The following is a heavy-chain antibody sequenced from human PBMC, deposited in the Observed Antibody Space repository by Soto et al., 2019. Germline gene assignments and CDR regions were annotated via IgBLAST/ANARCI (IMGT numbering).Heavy chain of an antibody. D-gene: IGHD5-18*01. CDR3: ARVSARRRWIQTHFSFTGIFDY. CDR1: GGSISSGGYY. CDR2: IYYSGST. J-gene: IGHJ4*02. V-gene: IGHV4-31*03. Sequence: SETLSLTCTVSGGSISSGGYYWSWIRQHPGKGLEWIGYIYYSGSTYYNPSLKSRVTISVDTSKNQFSLKLSSVTAADTAVYYCARVSARRRWIQTHFSFTGIFDYWGQGTLVTVSS.